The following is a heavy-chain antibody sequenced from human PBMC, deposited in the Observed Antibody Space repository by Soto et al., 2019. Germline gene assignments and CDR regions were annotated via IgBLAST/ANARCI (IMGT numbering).Heavy chain of an antibody. V-gene: IGHV5-51*01. CDR2: IYPGDSDT. CDR3: TRLHRVRPANGSIDS. Sequence: GESLKISCKGSGYSFTSYWIGWVRQMPGKGLEWMGIIYPGDSDTRYSPSFQGQVIISADLSSTTNYLQWSSLKASDTAIYYCTRLHRVRPANGSIDSWCQGTLVTASS. J-gene: IGHJ5*01. D-gene: IGHD1-1*01. CDR1: GYSFTSYW.